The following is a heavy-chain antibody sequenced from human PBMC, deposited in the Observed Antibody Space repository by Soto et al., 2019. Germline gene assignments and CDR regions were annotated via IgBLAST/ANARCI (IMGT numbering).Heavy chain of an antibody. CDR2: IKGDGSEK. J-gene: IGHJ6*02. CDR1: GFTFSSDW. CDR3: GRDEVRNGVGV. V-gene: IGHV3-7*01. Sequence: EVRLVESGGGLVQPGGSLRLSCVASGFTFSSDWMSWVRQAPGKGLEWVANIKGDGSEKRYVDSVRGRFTISRDNAKNSVYLQMNSLIADDTALYYCGRDEVRNGVGVWGQGTTVTVSS.